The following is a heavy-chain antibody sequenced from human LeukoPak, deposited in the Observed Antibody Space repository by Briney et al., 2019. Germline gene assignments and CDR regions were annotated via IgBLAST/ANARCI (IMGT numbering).Heavy chain of an antibody. V-gene: IGHV3-48*04. D-gene: IGHD1-7*01. J-gene: IGHJ4*02. CDR1: GFTFSNAW. Sequence: HSGGSLRLSCAAPGFTFSNAWMNWVRQAPGMGLEWVSYISSDGNSIYYADSVKGRFTISRDNAKNSLFLQMNSLRAEDTAVYYCAKAGTATAFDYWGQGTLVSVSS. CDR3: AKAGTATAFDY. CDR2: ISSDGNSI.